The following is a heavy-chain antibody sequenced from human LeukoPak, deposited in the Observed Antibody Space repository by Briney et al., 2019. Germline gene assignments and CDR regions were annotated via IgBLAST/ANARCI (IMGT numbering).Heavy chain of an antibody. V-gene: IGHV4-31*03. D-gene: IGHD4-17*01. CDR2: IYYSGST. CDR3: ARDSGDYADY. J-gene: IGHJ4*02. CDR1: GGSISSGGYY. Sequence: SETLSLTCTVSGGSISSGGYYWSWIRQHPGKGLEWIGYIYYSGSTYYNPSLKSRVTISVDTSKNQFSLKLSSVTAADTAVYYCARDSGDYADYWGQGTLVTVSS.